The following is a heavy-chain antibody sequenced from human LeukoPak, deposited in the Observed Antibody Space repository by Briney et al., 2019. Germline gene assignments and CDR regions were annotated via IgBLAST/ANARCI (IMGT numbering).Heavy chain of an antibody. CDR2: ISSSSSYI. D-gene: IGHD6-6*01. V-gene: IGHV3-21*01. J-gene: IGHJ4*02. Sequence: GGSLRLSCAASGFTFSSYSMNWVRQAPGKGLEWVSSISSSSSYIYYADSVKGRFTISRDNAKNSLYLQMNSLRAEDTAVYYCASTWDDSSSCFDYWGQGTLVTVSS. CDR1: GFTFSSYS. CDR3: ASTWDDSSSCFDY.